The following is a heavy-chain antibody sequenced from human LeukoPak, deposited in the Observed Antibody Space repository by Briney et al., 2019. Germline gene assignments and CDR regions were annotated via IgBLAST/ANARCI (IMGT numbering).Heavy chain of an antibody. CDR2: LYSGGDI. J-gene: IGHJ3*02. CDR3: ARDRSAVDRAYDI. V-gene: IGHV3-53*01. Sequence: GGSLRPSCAASGLTVSSNYMSWVRQAPGKGLEWVSVLYSGGDIYYKDSVRGRFTISRDNSKNTLYLQMNSLRVEDTAVYYCARDRSAVDRAYDIWGQGTMVTVSS. D-gene: IGHD6-19*01. CDR1: GLTVSSNY.